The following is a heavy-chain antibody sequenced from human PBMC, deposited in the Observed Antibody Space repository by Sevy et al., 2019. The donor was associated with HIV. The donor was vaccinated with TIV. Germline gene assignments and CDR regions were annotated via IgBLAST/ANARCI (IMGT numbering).Heavy chain of an antibody. V-gene: IGHV3-48*02. CDR2: ISSSSSTI. D-gene: IGHD4-17*01. CDR3: ARAGNDYGDYDEYFQH. Sequence: GGYLRLSCAASGFTFSSYSMNWVRQAPGKGLEWVSYISSSSSTIYYSDSVKGRFTISRDNAKNSLYLQMNSLRDEDTAVYYCARAGNDYGDYDEYFQHWGQGTLVTVSS. CDR1: GFTFSSYS. J-gene: IGHJ1*01.